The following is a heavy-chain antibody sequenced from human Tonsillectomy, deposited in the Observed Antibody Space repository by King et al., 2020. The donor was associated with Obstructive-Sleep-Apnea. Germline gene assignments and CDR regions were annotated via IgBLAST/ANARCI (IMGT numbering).Heavy chain of an antibody. V-gene: IGHV3-9*01. CDR3: AKDATGYSSSWPNWFDP. J-gene: IGHJ5*02. CDR1: GFTFDDYA. D-gene: IGHD6-13*01. CDR2: ISVNSGSI. Sequence: VQLVESGGGLVQPGRSLRLSCAASGFTFDDYAMHWVRQAPGKGLEWVSGISVNSGSIGVVDSVKGRFTISRDNAKNSLYLQMNSLRAEDTALYYCAKDATGYSSSWPNWFDPWGQGTLVTVSS.